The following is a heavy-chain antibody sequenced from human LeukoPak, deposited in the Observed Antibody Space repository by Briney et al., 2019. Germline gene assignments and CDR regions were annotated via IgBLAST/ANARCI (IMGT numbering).Heavy chain of an antibody. CDR1: GYTFTSYG. J-gene: IGHJ4*02. D-gene: IGHD2-15*01. Sequence: GASVKVSCKASGYTFTSYGISWVRQAPGQGLEWMGWISAYNGNTNYAQKLQGRVTMTTDTSTSTAYMELRSLRSDDTAVYYCARDTVVAGSHPAYYFDYWGQGTLVTVSS. V-gene: IGHV1-18*01. CDR2: ISAYNGNT. CDR3: ARDTVVAGSHPAYYFDY.